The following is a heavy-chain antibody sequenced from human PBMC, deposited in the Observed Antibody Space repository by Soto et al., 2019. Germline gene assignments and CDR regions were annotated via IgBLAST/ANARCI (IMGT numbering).Heavy chain of an antibody. V-gene: IGHV1-18*01. J-gene: IGHJ4*02. CDR2: ISGYNCDT. Sequence: QVQLVQSGGEVKQPGASVKVSCKTSGYTFTSYGISWVRQAPGQGLEWMGWISGYNCDTKYVQKFQGRVTLTTDTSTNTAYMEVRSLSSDDTAVYYCARDWVGDLAYWGQGTLVTVSS. CDR1: GYTFTSYG. D-gene: IGHD4-17*01. CDR3: ARDWVGDLAY.